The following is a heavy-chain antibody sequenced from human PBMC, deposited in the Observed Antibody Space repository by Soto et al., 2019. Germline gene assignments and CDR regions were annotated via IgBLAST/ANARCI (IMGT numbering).Heavy chain of an antibody. D-gene: IGHD2-2*01. V-gene: IGHV4-4*02. CDR2: IQHDGGT. CDR1: GGPIRSYNW. J-gene: IGHJ6*02. Sequence: QVQLQESGPGLVEPAGTLSLTCAVSGGPIRSYNWWSWVRQPPGKGLEWIGEIQHDGGTNYNPSLKSRVTISVDNAKNHLSLNLNSVTAADAAIYYCARMPYSYYAMDVWGQGTTVTVSS. CDR3: ARMPYSYYAMDV.